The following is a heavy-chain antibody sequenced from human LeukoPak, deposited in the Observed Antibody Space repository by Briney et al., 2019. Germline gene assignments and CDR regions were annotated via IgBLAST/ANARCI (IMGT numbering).Heavy chain of an antibody. CDR1: GYTFTDYY. D-gene: IGHD5-24*01. CDR3: ARVRDGYNDAYDI. CDR2: INPNSGGT. V-gene: IGHV1-2*02. Sequence: PWASVKVSCTASGYTFTDYYMHWVRQAPGQGLEWMGWINPNSGGTNYAQKFQGRVTMTRDTSISTVYMELSSLKSEDTAVYYCARVRDGYNDAYDIWGQGAMVTVTS. J-gene: IGHJ3*02.